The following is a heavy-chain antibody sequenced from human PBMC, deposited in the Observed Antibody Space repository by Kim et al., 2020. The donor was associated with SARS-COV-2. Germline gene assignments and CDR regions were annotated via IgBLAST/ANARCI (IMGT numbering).Heavy chain of an antibody. Sequence: ATVKGRFTISREDSKNTLYLQMNSLKTEDPAVYYCTTMEDRIYYYYGMDVWGQGTTVTVSS. J-gene: IGHJ6*02. V-gene: IGHV3-15*01. D-gene: IGHD1-1*01. CDR3: TTMEDRIYYYYGMDV.